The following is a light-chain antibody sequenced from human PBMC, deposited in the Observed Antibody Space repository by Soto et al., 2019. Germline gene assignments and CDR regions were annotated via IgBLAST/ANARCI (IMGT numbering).Light chain of an antibody. J-gene: IGKJ1*01. CDR1: QSAGNF. CDR2: YIS. CDR3: HQYGSSPQT. V-gene: IGKV3-20*01. Sequence: EIVMTQSPATLSVSPGETASLSCRASQSAGNFLAWYQQKPGQAPRLLIYYISTRATGIPDRFTGSGSGTDFTLTISRLEPEDFAVFYCHQYGSSPQTFGQGTKVDI.